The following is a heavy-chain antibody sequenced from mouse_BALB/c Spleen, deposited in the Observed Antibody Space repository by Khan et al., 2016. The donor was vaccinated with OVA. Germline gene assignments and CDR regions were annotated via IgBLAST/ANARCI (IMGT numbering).Heavy chain of an antibody. CDR3: ASPPYFSYTLAH. V-gene: IGHV9-3-1*01. CDR2: INTYTGEP. CDR1: GYTFTNYG. D-gene: IGHD2-10*01. J-gene: IGHJ4*01. Sequence: QIQLVQSGPELKKPGETVKISCNASGYTFTNYGMNWVKQSPGKALKWMGWINTYTGEPTYDDDFKGRFAFSVETSASTAYMQINILKNEDTATXYCASPPYFSYTLAHWGQGTSVTVSS.